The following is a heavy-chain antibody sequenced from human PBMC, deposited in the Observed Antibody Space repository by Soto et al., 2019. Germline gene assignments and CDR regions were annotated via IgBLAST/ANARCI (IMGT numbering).Heavy chain of an antibody. CDR1: GFTFSSYG. CDR2: ISYDGGLQ. D-gene: IGHD5-18*01. Sequence: QAQLVESGGGVVQPGRSLRLSCAASGFTFSSYGMHWVRQAPGTGLEWVAVISYDGGLQHYADSVKGRFTISRDNSKNMVLLHMNSLRAEDTDVYYCVSDRGYGHASVPYSWGQGTLVSFSS. V-gene: IGHV3-30*03. CDR3: VSDRGYGHASVPYS. J-gene: IGHJ4*02.